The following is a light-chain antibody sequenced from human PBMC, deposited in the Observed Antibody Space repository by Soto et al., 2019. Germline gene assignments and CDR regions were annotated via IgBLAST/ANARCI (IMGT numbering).Light chain of an antibody. CDR3: QQYDHSPRYT. J-gene: IGKJ2*01. CDR1: QDINNY. CDR2: DAS. Sequence: DIQMTQSPSSLSASVGDRVTITCQASQDINNYLNWYQQRLGKAPKLLIYDASNLQTGVPSRFIGSGYGTQFNFTISSLQPEDIATYYCQQYDHSPRYTFGQGTKLEFK. V-gene: IGKV1-33*01.